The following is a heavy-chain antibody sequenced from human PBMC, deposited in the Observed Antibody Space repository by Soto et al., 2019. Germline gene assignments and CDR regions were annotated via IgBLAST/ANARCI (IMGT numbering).Heavy chain of an antibody. J-gene: IGHJ4*02. V-gene: IGHV3-23*01. D-gene: IGHD3-10*01. CDR2: ISGSGGTA. Sequence: EVQLLESGGGSVQPGGSLRLSCAASGFTFSSYAMHWVRRPPGKGLEWVSSISGSGGTAYYADSVKGRFSISRDSLVNTLYLQMNSQRAEDTAVYYCAKGRGQSGNVDYWGEGTLFTVS. CDR1: GFTFSSYA. CDR3: AKGRGQSGNVDY.